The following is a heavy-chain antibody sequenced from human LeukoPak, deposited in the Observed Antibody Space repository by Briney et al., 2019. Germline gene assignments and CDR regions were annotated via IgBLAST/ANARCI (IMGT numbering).Heavy chain of an antibody. J-gene: IGHJ6*03. CDR2: INTNTGNP. CDR3: ARGGYSSGWYRAYYYYMDV. D-gene: IGHD6-19*01. Sequence: ASVKVSCKASGYTFTSYAMNWVRQAPGQGLEWMGWINTNTGNPTYAQGFTGRFVFSLDTFVSTAYLQISSLKAEDTAVYYCARGGYSSGWYRAYYYYMDVWGKGTTVTVSS. V-gene: IGHV7-4-1*02. CDR1: GYTFTSYA.